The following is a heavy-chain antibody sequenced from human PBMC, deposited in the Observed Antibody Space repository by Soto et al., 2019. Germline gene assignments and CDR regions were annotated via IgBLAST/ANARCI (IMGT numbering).Heavy chain of an antibody. V-gene: IGHV1-69*13. J-gene: IGHJ4*02. D-gene: IGHD2-2*01. CDR3: ASHKRVPQYYFDY. Sequence: GASVKVSCKASGGTFSSYAISWVRQAPGQGLEWMGGIIPIFGTANYAQKFQGRVTITADESTSTAYMELSSLRSEDTAVYYCASHKRVPQYYFDYWGQGTLVTVYS. CDR2: IIPIFGTA. CDR1: GGTFSSYA.